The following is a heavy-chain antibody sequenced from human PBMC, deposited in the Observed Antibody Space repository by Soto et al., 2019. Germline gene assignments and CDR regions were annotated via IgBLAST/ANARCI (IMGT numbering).Heavy chain of an antibody. CDR1: GGSISSGDYY. V-gene: IGHV4-30-4*01. CDR2: IYYSGST. D-gene: IGHD3-22*01. Sequence: SETLSLTCTVSGGSISSGDYYWSWIRQPPGKGLEWIGYIYYSGSTYYNPSLKSRVTISVDTSKNQFSLKLSSVTAADTAVYYCARGINDSSGYYFPVVRWFDPWGQGTLVTVSS. J-gene: IGHJ5*02. CDR3: ARGINDSSGYYFPVVRWFDP.